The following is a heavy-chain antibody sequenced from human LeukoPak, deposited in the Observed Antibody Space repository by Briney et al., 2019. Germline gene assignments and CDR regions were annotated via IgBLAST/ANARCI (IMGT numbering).Heavy chain of an antibody. D-gene: IGHD3-22*01. CDR3: AKVIYDSSGYTTGFDY. CDR2: ISSSGGST. V-gene: IGHV3-23*01. J-gene: IGHJ4*02. CDR1: GFTFSNYA. Sequence: GGSLRLSCAASGFTFSNYAMSWVRQPPGKGLEWVSDISSSGGSTHYADSVTGRFTISRDNSKNTLYLQMNSLRAEDTAVYYCAKVIYDSSGYTTGFDYWGQGTLVTVSS.